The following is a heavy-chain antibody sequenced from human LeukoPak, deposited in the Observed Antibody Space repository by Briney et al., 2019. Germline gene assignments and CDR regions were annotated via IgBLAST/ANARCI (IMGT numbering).Heavy chain of an antibody. D-gene: IGHD3-10*01. V-gene: IGHV1-18*01. CDR1: GYTFTSYG. J-gene: IGHJ4*02. CDR2: ISAYNGNT. CDR3: ARRSRLLWFGELLYGFDY. Sequence: GASVKVSCKASGYTFTSYGISWVRQAPGRGLEWMGWISAYNGNTNYAQKLQGRVTMTTDTSTSTAYMELRSLRSDDTAVYYCARRSRLLWFGELLYGFDYWGQGTLVTVSS.